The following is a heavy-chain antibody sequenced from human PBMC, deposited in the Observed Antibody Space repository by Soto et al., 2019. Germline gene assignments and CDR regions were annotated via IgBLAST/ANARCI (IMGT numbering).Heavy chain of an antibody. Sequence: QLQLQESGSGLVKPSQTLSLTCAVSGGSISSGGYSWSWIRQPPGKGLEWIGYIYHSGSTYYNPSLNSRVTISVDRSKNQFSRKLSSVTAADTAVYYCARNVDMGWFDPWGQGTLVTVSS. CDR1: GGSISSGGYS. V-gene: IGHV4-30-2*01. CDR2: IYHSGST. CDR3: ARNVDMGWFDP. J-gene: IGHJ5*02. D-gene: IGHD1-1*01.